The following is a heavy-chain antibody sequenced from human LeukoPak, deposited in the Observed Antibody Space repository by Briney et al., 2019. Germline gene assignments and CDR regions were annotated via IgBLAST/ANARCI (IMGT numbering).Heavy chain of an antibody. D-gene: IGHD3-10*01. Sequence: GGSLGLSCAASGFTFSSYSMNWVRQAPGKGLEWVSYISSSSSTIYYADSVKGRFTISRDNAKNSLYLQMNSLRAEDTAVYYCAGIRVPAAYWGQGTLVTVSS. CDR1: GFTFSSYS. CDR2: ISSSSSTI. CDR3: AGIRVPAAY. V-gene: IGHV3-48*01. J-gene: IGHJ4*02.